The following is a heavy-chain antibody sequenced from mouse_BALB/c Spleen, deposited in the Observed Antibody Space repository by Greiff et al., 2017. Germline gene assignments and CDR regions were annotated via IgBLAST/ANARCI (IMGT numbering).Heavy chain of an antibody. V-gene: IGHV2-6-7*01. CDR1: GFSLTGYG. D-gene: IGHD2-1*01. CDR3: AILDYGNYGFFDV. Sequence: VQLVESGPGLVAPSQSLSITCTVSGFSLTGYGVNWVRQPPGKGLEWLGMIWGDGSTDYNSALKSRLSISKDNSKSQVFLKMNSLQTDDTARYYCAILDYGNYGFFDVWGAGTTVTVSS. J-gene: IGHJ1*01. CDR2: IWGDGST.